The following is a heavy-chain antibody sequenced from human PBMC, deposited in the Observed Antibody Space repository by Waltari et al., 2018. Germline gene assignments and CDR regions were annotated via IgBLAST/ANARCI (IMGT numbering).Heavy chain of an antibody. J-gene: IGHJ4*02. V-gene: IGHV3-48*01. CDR2: ISSSTSTI. Sequence: EVQLVESGGGLVQPGGSLRLSCAASGFTFSSYSMNWVRQAPGNGLEWVSYISSSTSTIYYADSVKGRFTISRDNAKNSLSLQMNSLRAEDTAVYYCARDLYGDYAIDYWGQGTLVTVSS. D-gene: IGHD4-17*01. CDR3: ARDLYGDYAIDY. CDR1: GFTFSSYS.